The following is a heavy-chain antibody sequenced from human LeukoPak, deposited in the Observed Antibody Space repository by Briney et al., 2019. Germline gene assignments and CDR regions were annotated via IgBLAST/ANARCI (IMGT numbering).Heavy chain of an antibody. V-gene: IGHV4-34*01. J-gene: IGHJ5*02. CDR1: GGSFSGYY. Sequence: SETLSLTCAVYGGSFSGYYWNWIRQPPGKGLEWIGEINHSGSTNYNPSLKSRVTISVDTSKNQFSLKLSSVTAADTAVYYCARRYYYDSSRFDPWGQGTLVTVSS. D-gene: IGHD3-22*01. CDR2: INHSGST. CDR3: ARRYYYDSSRFDP.